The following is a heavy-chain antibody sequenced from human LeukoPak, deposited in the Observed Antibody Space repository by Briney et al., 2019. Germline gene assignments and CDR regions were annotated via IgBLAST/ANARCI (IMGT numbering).Heavy chain of an antibody. V-gene: IGHV3-7*01. CDR3: AGYSRSSGWFDP. CDR2: IKQDGSEK. J-gene: IGHJ5*02. CDR1: GFTLSSYW. D-gene: IGHD6-6*01. Sequence: VGSLRLSCAASGFTLSSYWMSWVRQAPGKGLEWVANIKQDGSEKDYVDSVKGRFTISRDNAKNSLYLQMNSLRAEDTAVYHCAGYSRSSGWFDPWGQGTLVTVSS.